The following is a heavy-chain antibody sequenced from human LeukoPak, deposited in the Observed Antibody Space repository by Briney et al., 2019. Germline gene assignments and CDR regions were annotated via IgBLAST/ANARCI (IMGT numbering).Heavy chain of an antibody. CDR3: ARQLYSSGSYYAPMDV. V-gene: IGHV4-34*01. Sequence: PSETLSLTCAVYGGSFSNYYWSWIRQPPGKGLEWIGEINHSGSTNYNPSLKSRLTISVDTSKNQFSLKLSSVTATDTAVYYCARQLYSSGSYYAPMDVWGKGTTVTISS. J-gene: IGHJ6*03. D-gene: IGHD3-10*01. CDR1: GGSFSNYY. CDR2: INHSGST.